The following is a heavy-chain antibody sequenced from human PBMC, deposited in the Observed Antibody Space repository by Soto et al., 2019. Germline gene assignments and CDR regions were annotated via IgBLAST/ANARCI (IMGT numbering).Heavy chain of an antibody. CDR3: ARGVQDFWSGYYLYYYYGMDV. Sequence: SETLSLTCTVSGGSISSYYWSWIRQPPGKGLEWIGYIYYSGSTNYNPSLKSRVTISVDTSKNQFSLKLSSVTAADTAVYYCARGVQDFWSGYYLYYYYGMDVWGQGTTVTVSS. V-gene: IGHV4-59*01. J-gene: IGHJ6*02. CDR2: IYYSGST. D-gene: IGHD3-3*01. CDR1: GGSISSYY.